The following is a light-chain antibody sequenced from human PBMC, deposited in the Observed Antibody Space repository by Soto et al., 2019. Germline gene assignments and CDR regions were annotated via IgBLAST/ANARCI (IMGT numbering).Light chain of an antibody. CDR3: QHYDSLPIT. J-gene: IGKJ5*01. CDR2: GAS. V-gene: IGKV3-20*01. Sequence: EIVLTQSPGTLSLSPGERATLSCRSSQSVSSSYLAWYQQKPGQPPRLLIYGASSRATGIPDRFSGSGSGTDFTLTISRLEPEDFVVFYCQHYDSLPITFGQGTRLEI. CDR1: QSVSSSY.